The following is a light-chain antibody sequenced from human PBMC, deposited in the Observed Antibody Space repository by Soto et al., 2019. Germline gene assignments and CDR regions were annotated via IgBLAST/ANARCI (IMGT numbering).Light chain of an antibody. CDR2: SNN. CDR3: ASWDDSLNGVV. J-gene: IGLJ2*01. Sequence: QSVVTKPPSASGTPGQGVTISCYGSSSNIGVNTVNWYQQLPGTAPKLLIYSNNLRPSGVPDRFSGSKSGTSASLAISGLQSEDEADYHCASWDDSLNGVVFGGGTKLTVL. V-gene: IGLV1-44*01. CDR1: SSNIGVNT.